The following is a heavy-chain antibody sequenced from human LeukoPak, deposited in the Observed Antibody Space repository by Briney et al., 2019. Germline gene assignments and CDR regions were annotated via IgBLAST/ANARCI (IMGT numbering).Heavy chain of an antibody. J-gene: IGHJ3*02. CDR1: GYSFTTYW. CDR2: IYPGDSDT. CDR3: AGHRPTSNDAFDI. D-gene: IGHD1-26*01. Sequence: GESLKISCKGSGYSFTTYWIAWVRQMPGKGLEWMGIIYPGDSDTRYSPSFQGQVTISVVKSISTAYLQWSSLKASDTAMYYCAGHRPTSNDAFDIWGQGTMVTVSS. V-gene: IGHV5-51*01.